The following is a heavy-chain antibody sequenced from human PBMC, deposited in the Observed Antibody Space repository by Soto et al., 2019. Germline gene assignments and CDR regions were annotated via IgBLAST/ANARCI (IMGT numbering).Heavy chain of an antibody. CDR3: TRGLLGGAPSYTFHGMDV. V-gene: IGHV3-72*01. CDR2: SRNRVNSHTT. CDR1: GFTFSDHY. Sequence: EVQLVESGGGLVQPGGSLRLSCAASGFTFSDHYMDWVRQAPGKGREWVARSRNRVNSHTTEYAASVKGRFTISRDESTSSLYQQMNSLKIEATAVYYCTRGLLGGAPSYTFHGMDVWGQGTTVTVSS. D-gene: IGHD1-26*01. J-gene: IGHJ6*01.